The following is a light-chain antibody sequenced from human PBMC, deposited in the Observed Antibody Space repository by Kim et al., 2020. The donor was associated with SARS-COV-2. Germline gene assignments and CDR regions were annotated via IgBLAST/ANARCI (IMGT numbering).Light chain of an antibody. J-gene: IGLJ2*01. V-gene: IGLV3-25*03. CDR2: KDS. CDR1: ALQKQY. Sequence: SPGQTDRITCSGDALQKQYAYWYQKKPGQAPVLVIYKDSERPSGIPERFSGSSSGTTVTLTISGVQAEDEADYYCQSADSSGTYLVFGGGTQLTVL. CDR3: QSADSSGTYLV.